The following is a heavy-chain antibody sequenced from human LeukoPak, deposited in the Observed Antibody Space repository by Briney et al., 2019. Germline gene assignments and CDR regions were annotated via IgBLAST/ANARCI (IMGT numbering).Heavy chain of an antibody. J-gene: IGHJ4*02. V-gene: IGHV4-39*06. D-gene: IGHD3-3*01. Sequence: SETLSLTCTVSGGSIGSSSYYWGWIRQPPGKGLEWIGSIYYSGSTYYNPSLKSRVTISVDTSKNQFPLKLSSVTAADTAVYYCARDRDFWSGYYHFDYWGQGTLVTVSS. CDR2: IYYSGST. CDR3: ARDRDFWSGYYHFDY. CDR1: GGSIGSSSYY.